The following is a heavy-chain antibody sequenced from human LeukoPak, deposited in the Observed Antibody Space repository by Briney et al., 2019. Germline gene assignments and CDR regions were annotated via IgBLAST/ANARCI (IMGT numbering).Heavy chain of an antibody. J-gene: IGHJ3*01. V-gene: IGHV4-39*01. CDR2: VYFDGGT. Sequence: SETLSLTCSVSGGSVTTGTYHWAWIRQPPGKGLEWIGSVYFDGGTHYNRSLQSRVAISVDTSKNQFSLDLSSATAADTAVYYCARRRHNFDFYDVWGQGTRVTVSS. CDR3: ARRRHNFDFYDV. CDR1: GGSVTTGTYH. D-gene: IGHD3/OR15-3a*01.